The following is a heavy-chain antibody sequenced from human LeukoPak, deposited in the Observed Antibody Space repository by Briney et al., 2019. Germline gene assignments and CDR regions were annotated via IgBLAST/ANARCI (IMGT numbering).Heavy chain of an antibody. CDR2: IYYSGST. V-gene: IGHV4-39*07. CDR3: ARGPYGDYAGDAFDI. D-gene: IGHD4-17*01. CDR1: GGSISSSSYY. J-gene: IGHJ3*02. Sequence: SETLSLTCTVSGGSISSSSYYWGWIRQPPGKGLEWIGSIYYSGSTNYNPSLKSRVTISVDTSKNQFSLKLSSVTAADTAVYYCARGPYGDYAGDAFDIWGQGTMVTVSS.